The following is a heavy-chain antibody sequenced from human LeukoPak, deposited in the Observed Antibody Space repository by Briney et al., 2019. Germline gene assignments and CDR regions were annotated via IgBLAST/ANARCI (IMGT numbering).Heavy chain of an antibody. J-gene: IGHJ5*02. D-gene: IGHD5-24*01. V-gene: IGHV4-39*07. CDR1: GGSISSSSYY. CDR3: ARDLEGLFDP. CDR2: IYYSGST. Sequence: SETLSLTCTVSGGSISSSSYYWGWIRQPPGKGLEWIGSIYYSGSTYYNPSLKSRVTISVDTSKNQFSLKLSSVTAADTAVYYCARDLEGLFDPWGQGTLVTVSS.